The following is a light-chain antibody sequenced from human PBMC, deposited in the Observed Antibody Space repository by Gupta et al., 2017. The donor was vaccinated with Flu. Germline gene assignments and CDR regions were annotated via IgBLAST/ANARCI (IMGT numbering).Light chain of an antibody. CDR2: AAS. V-gene: IGKV1-9*01. Sequence: DIQLTQCPSFLSASVGDRVTITCRASQGVSSYFAWYQQKPGKAPNLLIYAASSLQNGVPLRFSGSGSGTEFTLTISSLQPEDFATYYCQQLYTYPLTFGGGTKVESK. CDR3: QQLYTYPLT. CDR1: QGVSSY. J-gene: IGKJ4*01.